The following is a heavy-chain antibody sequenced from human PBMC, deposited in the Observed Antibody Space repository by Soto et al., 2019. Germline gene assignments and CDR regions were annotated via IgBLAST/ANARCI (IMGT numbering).Heavy chain of an antibody. CDR1: GFTVSSNY. Sequence: PGGSLRLSCAASGFTVSSNYMSWVRQAPGKGLEWVSVIYSGGSTYYADSVKGRFTISRDNSKNTLYLQMNSLRAEDTAVYYCASRYSASFRGQDYWGQGTLVTVSS. J-gene: IGHJ4*02. V-gene: IGHV3-53*01. CDR2: IYSGGST. CDR3: ASRYSASFRGQDY. D-gene: IGHD1-26*01.